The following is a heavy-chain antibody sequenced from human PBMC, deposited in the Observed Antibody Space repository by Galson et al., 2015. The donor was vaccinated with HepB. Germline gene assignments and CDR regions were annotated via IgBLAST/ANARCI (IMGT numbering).Heavy chain of an antibody. CDR1: GFTFTDHY. V-gene: IGHV3-11*01. J-gene: IGHJ4*02. CDR2: ISGSGKTI. CDR3: VAGGSADWGYFDY. Sequence: SLRLSCAPSGFTFTDHYMTWIRQAPGKGLDCVSYISGSGKTIYYADSVKGRFTISRDNAKNSLYLQMNSLRAEDTAVYYCVAGGSADWGYFDYWDQGTLVTVSS. D-gene: IGHD2-21*01.